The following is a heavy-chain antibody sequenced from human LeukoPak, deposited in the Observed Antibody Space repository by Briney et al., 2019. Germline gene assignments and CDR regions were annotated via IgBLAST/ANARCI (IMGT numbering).Heavy chain of an antibody. CDR2: ISGSGSGGST. V-gene: IGHV3-23*01. CDR3: AKSGYNRFDY. J-gene: IGHJ4*02. D-gene: IGHD5-24*01. Sequence: PGGSLRLSCTTSGFSFGDYVMNWFRQAPGKGLEWVSSISGSGSGGSTYYADSVKGRFTISRDNSKNTLYLQMNSLRAEDTAVYYCAKSGYNRFDYWGQGTLVTVSS. CDR1: GFSFGDYV.